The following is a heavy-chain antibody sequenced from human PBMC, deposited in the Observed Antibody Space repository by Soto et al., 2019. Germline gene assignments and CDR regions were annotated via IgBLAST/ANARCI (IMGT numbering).Heavy chain of an antibody. CDR2: ISWDDDK. CDR3: AHRPRIEGATRYWYFAL. J-gene: IGHJ2*01. D-gene: IGHD1-26*01. V-gene: IGHV2-5*02. Sequence: QITLKESGPTLVKPTQTLTLTCTFSGFSLSTSGVGVGWIRQPPGKALEWLALISWDDDKRYSPSLKSRLTITTDTSKHQVVLTTTNMDPVDTASYYCAHRPRIEGATRYWYFALWGRGTLVTVSS. CDR1: GFSLSTSGVG.